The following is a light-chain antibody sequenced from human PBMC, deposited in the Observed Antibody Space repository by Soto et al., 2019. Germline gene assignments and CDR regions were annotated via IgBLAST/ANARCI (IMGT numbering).Light chain of an antibody. J-gene: IGKJ4*01. CDR1: QNVANY. CDR2: ESS. Sequence: EIVLTQSPATLSLSPGERATLSCRASQNVANYLDWYQQKPGQAPRLLIYESSNRATGIAARFSGSGSGTDFALTISSLEPEDFAVYYCQQFSSYPLTLGGGTKVDIK. CDR3: QQFSSYPLT. V-gene: IGKV3-11*01.